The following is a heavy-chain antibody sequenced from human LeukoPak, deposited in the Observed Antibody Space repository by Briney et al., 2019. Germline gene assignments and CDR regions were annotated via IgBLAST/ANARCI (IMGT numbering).Heavy chain of an antibody. CDR3: ASNSLRGLNNY. J-gene: IGHJ4*02. V-gene: IGHV4-39*07. D-gene: IGHD4-23*01. CDR1: GGSISSSSYY. Sequence: SETLSLTCTVSGGSISSSSYYWGWIRQPPGKGLEWIGSIYHSGSTYYNASLKSRVTISVDTSKNQFSLKLTSVTAADTAVYYCASNSLRGLNNYWGQGTLVTVSS. CDR2: IYHSGST.